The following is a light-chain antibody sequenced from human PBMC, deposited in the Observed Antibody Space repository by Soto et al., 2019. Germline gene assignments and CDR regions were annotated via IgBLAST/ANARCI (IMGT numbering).Light chain of an antibody. CDR1: SSDVSRYNF. J-gene: IGLJ1*01. CDR3: SSYTGSTSLVYV. Sequence: QSALTQPASVSGSPGQSISISCTGTSSDVSRYNFVSWYQQRPGKAPKLIIYDVANRPSGISNRFSGSKSGNTASLTISGLQAEDEADYYCSSYTGSTSLVYVFGTGTKATVL. CDR2: DVA. V-gene: IGLV2-14*03.